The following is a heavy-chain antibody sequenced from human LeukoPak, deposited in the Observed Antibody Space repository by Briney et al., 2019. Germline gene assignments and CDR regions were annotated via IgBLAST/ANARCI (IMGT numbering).Heavy chain of an antibody. V-gene: IGHV3-21*01. CDR1: GFTFSSYS. J-gene: IGHJ3*02. CDR2: ISSSSSYI. D-gene: IGHD2-2*01. Sequence: GGSLRLSCAASGFTFSSYSMNWVRQAPGKGLEWVSSISSSSSYIYYAGSVKGRFTISRDNAKNSLYLQMNSLRAEDTAVYYCARDGCSSTSCYDSVAFDIWGQGTMVTVSS. CDR3: ARDGCSSTSCYDSVAFDI.